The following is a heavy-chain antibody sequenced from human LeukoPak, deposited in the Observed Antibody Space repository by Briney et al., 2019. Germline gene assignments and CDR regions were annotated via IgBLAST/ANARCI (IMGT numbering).Heavy chain of an antibody. CDR3: ARHSPVGIFYFDY. V-gene: IGHV4-39*01. Sequence: PSEALSLTCTVSGGSISSSKYYWGWIRQPPGKGLEWIGTIFNSGSTHYNPSLKSRVTISVDTSKNQFSLKLSSVTAADTAVYYCARHSPVGIFYFDYWGQGTLVTVSS. CDR2: IFNSGST. D-gene: IGHD1-26*01. CDR1: GGSISSSKYY. J-gene: IGHJ4*02.